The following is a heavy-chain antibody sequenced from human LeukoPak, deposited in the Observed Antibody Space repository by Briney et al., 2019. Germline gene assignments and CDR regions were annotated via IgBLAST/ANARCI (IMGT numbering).Heavy chain of an antibody. Sequence: NSGGSLRLSCAASGFTFSNAWMSWVRQAPGKGLEWVGRIKSKTDGGTTDYAAPVKGRFTISRDDSKNTLYLQMNSLKTGDAAVYYCTTDRGSYGFDYWGQGTLVTVSS. CDR1: GFTFSNAW. CDR3: TTDRGSYGFDY. J-gene: IGHJ4*02. CDR2: IKSKTDGGTT. V-gene: IGHV3-15*01. D-gene: IGHD1-26*01.